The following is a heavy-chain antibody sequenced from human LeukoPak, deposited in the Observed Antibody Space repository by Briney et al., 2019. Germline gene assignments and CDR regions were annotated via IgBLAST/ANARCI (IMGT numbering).Heavy chain of an antibody. V-gene: IGHV4-61*02. J-gene: IGHJ6*02. CDR2: IYSSGST. Sequence: SETLSLTSTVPGGSISSDSYYWSWIRQPAGKGLEWIGRIYSSGSTNYNPSLKSRVTILVDTFKNQFSLKLSSVTAADTAVYYCARESWHLRTNYYYGMDVWGQGTTVTVSS. D-gene: IGHD1-14*01. CDR3: ARESWHLRTNYYYGMDV. CDR1: GGSISSDSYY.